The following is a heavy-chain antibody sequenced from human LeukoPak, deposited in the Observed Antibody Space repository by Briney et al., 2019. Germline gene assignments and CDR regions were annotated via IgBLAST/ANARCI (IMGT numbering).Heavy chain of an antibody. V-gene: IGHV1-2*02. CDR1: GYTFTVYY. Sequence: GASVKLSFKASGYTFTVYYMHWVRQAPGQGLEWMGWINTNSGGTNYAQKFQVRVTITRDTSISTAYMELSRLISDDAAVYYCARGGASDGYNSPHFDYWGQGTLVTVSS. CDR2: INTNSGGT. D-gene: IGHD5-24*01. J-gene: IGHJ4*02. CDR3: ARGGASDGYNSPHFDY.